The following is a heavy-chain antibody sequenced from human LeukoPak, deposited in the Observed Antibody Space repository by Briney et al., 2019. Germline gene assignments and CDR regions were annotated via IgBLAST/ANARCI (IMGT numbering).Heavy chain of an antibody. V-gene: IGHV1-8*01. Sequence: ASVKVSCKASGYTFTSYDINWVRQATGQGLEWMGWMNPNSGNTGYAQKFQGRVTMTRNTSISTAYMELSSLRSEDTAVYYCARGHYYDSSGYDNFDYWGQGTLVTVSS. J-gene: IGHJ4*02. CDR3: ARGHYYDSSGYDNFDY. CDR1: GYTFTSYD. D-gene: IGHD3-22*01. CDR2: MNPNSGNT.